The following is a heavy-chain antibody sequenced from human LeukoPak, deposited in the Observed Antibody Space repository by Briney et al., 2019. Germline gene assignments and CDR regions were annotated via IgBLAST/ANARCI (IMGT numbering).Heavy chain of an antibody. CDR1: GYTFTSYA. D-gene: IGHD6-19*01. V-gene: IGHV7-4-1*02. CDR3: ARARSGWASDAFDI. Sequence: AAVKVSCKASGYTFTSYAMNWVRQAPGQGLEWMGWINTNTGNPTYAQGFTGRFVFSLDTSVSTAYLQISSLKAEDTAVYYCARARSGWASDAFDIWGQGTMVIASS. J-gene: IGHJ3*02. CDR2: INTNTGNP.